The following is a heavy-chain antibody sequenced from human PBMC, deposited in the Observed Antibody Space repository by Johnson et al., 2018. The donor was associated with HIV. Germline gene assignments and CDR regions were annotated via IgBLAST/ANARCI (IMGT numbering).Heavy chain of an antibody. CDR1: GFNFDDYG. V-gene: IGHV3-15*01. D-gene: IGHD1-26*01. CDR3: TTGSRRWGAFSDAFDI. CDR2: IKSKTDGGTT. Sequence: VLLVESGGGVVRPGGSLRLSCAASGFNFDDYGMSWVRQAPGKGLEWVGRIKSKTDGGTTDYAAPVKGRFTISRDDSKNTLYLQMNSLKIEDTAVYYCTTGSRRWGAFSDAFDIWGQGTMVTVSS. J-gene: IGHJ3*02.